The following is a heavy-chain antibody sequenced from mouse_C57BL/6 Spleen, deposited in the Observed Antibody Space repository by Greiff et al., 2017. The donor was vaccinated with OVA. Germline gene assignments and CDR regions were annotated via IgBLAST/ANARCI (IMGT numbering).Heavy chain of an antibody. D-gene: IGHD2-4*01. J-gene: IGHJ4*01. CDR3: AVYDYDGTYYAMDY. V-gene: IGHV1-58*01. CDR2: IYIGNGYT. CDR1: GYTFTSYG. Sequence: EVQLQESGAELVRPGSSVKMSCKTSGYTFTSYGINWVKQRPGQGLEWIGYIYIGNGYTEYNEKFKGKATLTSDTSSSIAYMQLSSLTSEDSAIYFCAVYDYDGTYYAMDYWGQGTSVTVSS.